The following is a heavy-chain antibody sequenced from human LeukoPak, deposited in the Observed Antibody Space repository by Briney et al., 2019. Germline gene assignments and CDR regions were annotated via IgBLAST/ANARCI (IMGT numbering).Heavy chain of an antibody. V-gene: IGHV3-48*03. J-gene: IGHJ4*02. CDR1: GFTFSSYE. Sequence: PGGPLRLSCAASGFTFSSYEMNWVRQAPGKGLEWVSYISSSGTTIYYADSVKGRFTISRDDARNSLFLQMNSLRAEDTAVYYCARDYYYDSSGSYHCSDYWGQGTLVTVSS. D-gene: IGHD3-22*01. CDR2: ISSSGTTI. CDR3: ARDYYYDSSGSYHCSDY.